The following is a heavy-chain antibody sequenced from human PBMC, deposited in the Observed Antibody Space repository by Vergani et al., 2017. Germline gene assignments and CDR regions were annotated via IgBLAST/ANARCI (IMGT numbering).Heavy chain of an antibody. CDR1: GGTFSSYA. CDR3: ARHTMVRRVIMPSNWFDP. J-gene: IGHJ5*02. CDR2: IIPIFGTA. D-gene: IGHD3-10*01. V-gene: IGHV1-69*01. Sequence: QVQLVQSGAEVKKPGSSVKVSCKASGGTFSSYAISWVRQAPGQGLEWMGGIIPIFGTANYAQKFQGRVPITADESTSTAYMELSSLRSEDTAVYYCARHTMVRRVIMPSNWFDPWGQGTLVTVSS.